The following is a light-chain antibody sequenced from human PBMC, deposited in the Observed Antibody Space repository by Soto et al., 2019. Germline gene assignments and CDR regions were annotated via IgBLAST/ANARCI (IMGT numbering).Light chain of an antibody. CDR1: QSVSSN. V-gene: IGKV3-15*01. Sequence: EIVMTQSPATLSVSPGERATLSCRASQSVSSNLAWYQQKPGQAPRLLIYDASTRATGIPARFSGSGSGTEFTLTLSSLWSAYSAVYSFQQYNNWPPMAFGQQTKVEIK. J-gene: IGKJ1*01. CDR3: QQYNNWPPMA. CDR2: DAS.